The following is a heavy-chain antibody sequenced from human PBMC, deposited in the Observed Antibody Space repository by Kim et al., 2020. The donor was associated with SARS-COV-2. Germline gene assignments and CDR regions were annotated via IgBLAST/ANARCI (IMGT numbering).Heavy chain of an antibody. J-gene: IGHJ4*02. CDR2: INRDGSKI. CDR1: GFTFNSYW. Sequence: GGSLRLSCAASGFTFNSYWMRWVRQAPGKGLEWVSSINRDGSKIMYADSVKGRFTISRDNAKNSLSLQMNSLRAEDTAVYYCAGDKPIGWCKETYIQDWGQGTLVTVSS. V-gene: IGHV3-7*03. CDR3: AGDKPIGWCKETYIQD. D-gene: IGHD6-19*01.